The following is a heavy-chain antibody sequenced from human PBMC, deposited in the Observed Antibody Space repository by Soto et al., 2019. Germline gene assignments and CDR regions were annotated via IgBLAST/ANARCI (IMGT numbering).Heavy chain of an antibody. Sequence: PGGALRLSCAAAGFTFDDYAMHWVRQAPGKGLEGVAGSGWSGRSVGYGDSVKGRFTVSRDNAKNLLYLQMNSLRAEDTAVYYCAKGGGITFGDIARLFDYWGQGTPVTVSS. V-gene: IGHV3-9*01. D-gene: IGHD3-16*01. CDR3: AKGGGITFGDIARLFDY. CDR2: SGWSGRSV. CDR1: GFTFDDYA. J-gene: IGHJ4*02.